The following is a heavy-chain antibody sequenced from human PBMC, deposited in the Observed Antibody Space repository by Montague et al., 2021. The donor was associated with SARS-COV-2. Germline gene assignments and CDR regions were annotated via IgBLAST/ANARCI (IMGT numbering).Heavy chain of an antibody. V-gene: IGHV4-59*08. CDR2: IYYSGST. CDR3: ARQRRYQLPLSIFGVVMADAFDI. CDR1: GGSISSYY. D-gene: IGHD3-3*01. J-gene: IGHJ3*02. Sequence: SETLSLTCTVSGGSISSYYWSWIRQPPGKGLEWIGYIYYSGSTNYNPSLKSRVTISVDTSKNQFSLKLSSVTAADTAVYYCARQRRYQLPLSIFGVVMADAFDIWGQGTMVTVSS.